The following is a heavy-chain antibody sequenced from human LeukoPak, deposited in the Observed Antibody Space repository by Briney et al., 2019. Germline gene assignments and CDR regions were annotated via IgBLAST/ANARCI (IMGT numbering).Heavy chain of an antibody. CDR3: AKALRGYSYGSAMDV. V-gene: IGHV3-30*02. J-gene: IGHJ6*03. CDR1: GFTFSSYG. CDR2: IRYDGSNK. D-gene: IGHD5-18*01. Sequence: SGGSLRLSCAASGFTFSSYGMHWVRPAPGKGLEWVAFIRYDGSNKYYADSVKGRFTISRDNSKNTLYLKMNSLKAEDTAVYYCAKALRGYSYGSAMDVWGKGTTVTVSS.